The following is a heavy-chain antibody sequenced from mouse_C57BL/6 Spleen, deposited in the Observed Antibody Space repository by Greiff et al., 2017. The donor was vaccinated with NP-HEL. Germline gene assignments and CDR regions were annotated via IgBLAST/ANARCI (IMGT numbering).Heavy chain of an antibody. V-gene: IGHV5-9*01. CDR1: GFTFSSYT. D-gene: IGHD2-3*01. Sequence: EVKLVESGGGLVKPGGSLKLSCAASGFTFSSYTMSWVRQTPEKRLEWVATISGGGGNTYYPDSVKGRFTISRDNAKNTLYLQMSSLRSEDTALYYCARQNDGYYVDYFDYWGQGTTLTVSS. CDR2: ISGGGGNT. J-gene: IGHJ2*01. CDR3: ARQNDGYYVDYFDY.